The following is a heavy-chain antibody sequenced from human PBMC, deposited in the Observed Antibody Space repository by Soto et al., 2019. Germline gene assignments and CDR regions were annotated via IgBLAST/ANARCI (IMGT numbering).Heavy chain of an antibody. CDR2: TYYRSKWYN. CDR1: GDSVSSNSAA. V-gene: IGHV6-1*01. D-gene: IGHD6-13*01. CDR3: ARALITPGIAAAGSCDP. Sequence: SQTLSLTCAISGDSVSSNSAAWNWIRQSPSRGLEWLGRTYYRSKWYNDYAVSVKSRITINPDTSKNQFSLQLNSVTPEDTAVYYCARALITPGIAAAGSCDPWGQGTLVTVSS. J-gene: IGHJ5*02.